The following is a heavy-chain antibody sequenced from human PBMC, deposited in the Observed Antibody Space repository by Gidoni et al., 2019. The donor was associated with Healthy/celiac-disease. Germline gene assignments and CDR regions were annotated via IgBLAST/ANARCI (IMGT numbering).Heavy chain of an antibody. CDR2: ISSSSSYI. J-gene: IGHJ6*02. V-gene: IGHV3-21*01. Sequence: WLEWVSSISSSSSYIYYADSVKGRFTISRDNAKNSLYLQMNSLRAEDTAVYYCASRKAVSPAAGTYRGYYYGMDVWGQGTTVTVSS. D-gene: IGHD6-13*01. CDR3: ASRKAVSPAAGTYRGYYYGMDV.